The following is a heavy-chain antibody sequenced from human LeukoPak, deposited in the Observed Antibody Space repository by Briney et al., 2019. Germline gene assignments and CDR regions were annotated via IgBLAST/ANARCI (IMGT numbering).Heavy chain of an antibody. CDR1: GFTFSSYS. Sequence: QPGGSLRLSCAASGFTFSSYSMNWVRQAPGKGLEWVSYISSSSSTIYYADSVKGRFTISRDNARNSLYLQMNSLRAEDTAVYYCARDQEQRLGGCFDYWGQGTLVTVSS. D-gene: IGHD6-25*01. CDR3: ARDQEQRLGGCFDY. CDR2: ISSSSSTI. J-gene: IGHJ4*02. V-gene: IGHV3-48*01.